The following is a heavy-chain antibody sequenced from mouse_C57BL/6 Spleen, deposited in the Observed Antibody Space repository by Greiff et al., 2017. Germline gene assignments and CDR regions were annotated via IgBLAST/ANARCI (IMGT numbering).Heavy chain of an antibody. D-gene: IGHD1-1*01. CDR2: IHPNSGSN. Sequence: QVQLKQPGAELVKPGASVKLSCKASGYTFTSYWMHWVKQRPGQGLEWIGMIHPNSGSNNYNEKFKSKATLTVDKSSSTAYMPLSSLTSEDSAVYCGARGEDYVTLSYWGQGTTLTVSS. CDR1: GYTFTSYW. CDR3: ARGEDYVTLSY. J-gene: IGHJ2*01. V-gene: IGHV1-64*01.